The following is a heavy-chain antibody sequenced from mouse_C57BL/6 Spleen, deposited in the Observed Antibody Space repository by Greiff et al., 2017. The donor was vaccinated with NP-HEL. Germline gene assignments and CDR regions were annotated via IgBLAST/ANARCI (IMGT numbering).Heavy chain of an antibody. D-gene: IGHD2-3*01. CDR3: ARKGLLSNYAMDY. V-gene: IGHV1-52*01. CDR2: IDPSDSET. Sequence: QVQLQQPGAELVTPGSSVKLSCKASGYTFTSYLMHWVKQRPIQGLEWIGNIDPSDSETHYNQKFKDKATLTVDKSSSTAYMQLSIMTSEDSAVYCCARKGLLSNYAMDYWGQGTSVTVSS. J-gene: IGHJ4*01. CDR1: GYTFTSYL.